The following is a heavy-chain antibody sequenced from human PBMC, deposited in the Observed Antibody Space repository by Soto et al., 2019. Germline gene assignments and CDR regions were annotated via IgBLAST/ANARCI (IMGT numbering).Heavy chain of an antibody. CDR1: GGSFSGYY. Sequence: QVQLQQWGAGLLKPSETLSLTCAVYGGSFSGYYWSWIRQPPGKGLEWIGEINHSGSTNYNPSLTSRVTISVDTSTNQFSLKLSSVTAADTAVYYCARDCSSTSCYSCGWFDPWGKGTLVTVSS. CDR3: ARDCSSTSCYSCGWFDP. CDR2: INHSGST. D-gene: IGHD2-2*01. J-gene: IGHJ5*02. V-gene: IGHV4-34*01.